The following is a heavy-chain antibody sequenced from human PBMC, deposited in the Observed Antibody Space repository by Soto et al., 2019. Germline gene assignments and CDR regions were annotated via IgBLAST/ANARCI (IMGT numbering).Heavy chain of an antibody. J-gene: IGHJ4*02. V-gene: IGHV3-30*03. D-gene: IGHD2-8*02. CDR1: GFTVCSYG. CDR2: ISRDGGTK. Sequence: QVQLVESGGGVVQPGRSLRLSCAVSGFTVCSYGMHWVRQAPGKGLEWVAVISRDGGTKYYADSVKGRFTISRDNSRNTLFLEMNSLRSDDMAVYYCTGEVASGYWGQGTLVTVSS. CDR3: TGEVASGY.